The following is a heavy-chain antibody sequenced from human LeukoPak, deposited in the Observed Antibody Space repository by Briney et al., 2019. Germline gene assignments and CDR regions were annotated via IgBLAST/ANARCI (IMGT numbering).Heavy chain of an antibody. D-gene: IGHD3-10*01. CDR2: ISAYNGNT. V-gene: IGHV1-18*01. Sequence: AASVKVSCKASGYTFTSYGISWVRQAPGQGLEWMGWISAYNGNTNYAQKLQGRVTMTTDTSTSTAYMELRSLRSDDTAVYYCARDSSGFGELWSDYWGQGTLVTVSS. CDR1: GYTFTSYG. J-gene: IGHJ4*02. CDR3: ARDSSGFGELWSDY.